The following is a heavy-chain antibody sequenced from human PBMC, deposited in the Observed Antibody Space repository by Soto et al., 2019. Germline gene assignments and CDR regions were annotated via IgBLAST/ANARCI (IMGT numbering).Heavy chain of an antibody. J-gene: IGHJ6*02. CDR3: AKDLTPMSMDAYYYYGMDV. V-gene: IGHV3-23*01. CDR1: GFTFSSYA. Sequence: GSLRLSCAASGFTFSSYAMSWVRQAPGKGLEWVSAISGSGGSTCYADSVKGRFTISRDNSKNTLYLQMNSLRAEDTAVYYCAKDLTPMSMDAYYYYGMDVWGQGTTVTVSS. CDR2: ISGSGGST. D-gene: IGHD3-10*01.